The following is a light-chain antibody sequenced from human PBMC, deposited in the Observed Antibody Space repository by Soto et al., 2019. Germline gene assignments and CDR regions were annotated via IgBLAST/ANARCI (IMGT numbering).Light chain of an antibody. CDR1: QYISNY. J-gene: IGKJ3*01. CDR2: EAS. CDR3: QQYDNLPLT. Sequence: DIRMTQSPSSLSASVGDRVTITCQASQYISNYLNWYQQKPGKAPRLLIYEASNLETGVPSRFSGSGSGTDFTFTISSLQPEDVATYYCQQYDNLPLTFGPGTKVDIE. V-gene: IGKV1-33*01.